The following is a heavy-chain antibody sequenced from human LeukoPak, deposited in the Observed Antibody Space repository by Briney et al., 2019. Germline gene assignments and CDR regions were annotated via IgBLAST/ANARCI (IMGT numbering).Heavy chain of an antibody. CDR3: ASRHYYDSSGYEVFDP. CDR2: IYYSGST. D-gene: IGHD3-22*01. CDR1: GGSISSGDYY. V-gene: IGHV4-30-4*01. J-gene: IGHJ5*02. Sequence: PSQTLSLTCTVSGGSISSGDYYWSWIRHPPGKGLEWIGYIYYSGSTYYNPSLKSRVTISVDTSKNQFSLKLSSVTAADTAVYYCASRHYYDSSGYEVFDPWGQGTLVTVSS.